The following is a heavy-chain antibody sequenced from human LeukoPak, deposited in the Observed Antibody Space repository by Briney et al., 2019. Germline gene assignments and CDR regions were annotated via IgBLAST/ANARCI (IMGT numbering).Heavy chain of an antibody. CDR3: ARIFVDSTGYFYYWFDP. J-gene: IGHJ5*02. V-gene: IGHV1-8*03. CDR1: GYTFTSYD. Sequence: ASVKVSCKASGYTFTSYDINWVRRATGQGLEWMGWMNPNSGNTGYAQKFQGRVTITRNTSITTAYMELSSLRSEDTAMYYCARIFVDSTGYFYYWFDPWGQGTLVTVSS. CDR2: MNPNSGNT. D-gene: IGHD3-22*01.